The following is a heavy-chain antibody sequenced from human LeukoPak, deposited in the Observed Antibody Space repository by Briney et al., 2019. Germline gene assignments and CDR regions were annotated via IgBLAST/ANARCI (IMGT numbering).Heavy chain of an antibody. J-gene: IGHJ6*03. V-gene: IGHV1-8*01. Sequence: ASVKVSCKASGYTFTSYDINWVRQATGQGLEWMGWMNPNSGNTGYAQKFQGRVTMTRNTSISTAYMELSSLRSEDTAVYYCARGGLRSIYYYYYYMDVWGKGTTVTVSS. CDR2: MNPNSGNT. CDR3: ARGGLRSIYYYYYYMDV. CDR1: GYTFTSYD. D-gene: IGHD3-16*01.